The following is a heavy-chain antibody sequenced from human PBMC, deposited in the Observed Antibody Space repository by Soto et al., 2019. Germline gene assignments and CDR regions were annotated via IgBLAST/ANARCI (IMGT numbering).Heavy chain of an antibody. CDR1: GGSVSSGSYY. Sequence: QVQLQESGPGLVKPSETLSLTCTVSGGSVSSGSYYWSWIRQPPGKGLEWIGYIYYSGSTNYNPSLKSRVTISVDTSKNQFSLKLSSVTAADTAVYYCARDRTPITGTLLTSWYFDLWGRGTLVTVSS. CDR2: IYYSGST. D-gene: IGHD1-7*01. V-gene: IGHV4-61*01. CDR3: ARDRTPITGTLLTSWYFDL. J-gene: IGHJ2*01.